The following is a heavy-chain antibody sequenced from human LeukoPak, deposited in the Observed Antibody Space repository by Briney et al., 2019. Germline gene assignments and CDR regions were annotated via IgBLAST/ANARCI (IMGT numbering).Heavy chain of an antibody. D-gene: IGHD3-10*01. V-gene: IGHV1-8*01. CDR2: MNPNSGNT. CDR1: GFTFTSHD. Sequence: GASVKVSCKASGFTFTSHDYNWVRQATGQGLEWMGWMNPNSGNTGYAQEFQGRVTMTRDTSISTAYMELRSLRSDDTAVYYCARVPSTVDMVRGVITFEFNWFDPWGQGTLVTVSS. J-gene: IGHJ5*02. CDR3: ARVPSTVDMVRGVITFEFNWFDP.